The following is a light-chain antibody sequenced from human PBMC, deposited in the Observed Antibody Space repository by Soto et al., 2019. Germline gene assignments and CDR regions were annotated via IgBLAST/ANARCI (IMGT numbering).Light chain of an antibody. CDR1: QSVSGTY. Sequence: EIVLTQSPCTLSLSPGERATLSCRASQSVSGTYLAWYQQEPGQAPRLLIYGASSRATGIPDRFSGSGSGTDFTLTISRLEPEDFAVYYCKQYGNSPITFGQGTRLEIK. J-gene: IGKJ5*01. CDR3: KQYGNSPIT. CDR2: GAS. V-gene: IGKV3-20*01.